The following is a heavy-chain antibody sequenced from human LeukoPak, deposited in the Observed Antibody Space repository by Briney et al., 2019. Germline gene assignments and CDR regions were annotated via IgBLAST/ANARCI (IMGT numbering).Heavy chain of an antibody. CDR2: ISVYNGNT. CDR3: ARVGYYYGSGSYYTTPGGYYFDY. J-gene: IGHJ4*02. V-gene: IGHV1-18*01. D-gene: IGHD3-10*01. Sequence: ASVKVSCKASGYTFTSYGISWARQAPGQGLEWMGWISVYNGNTNYAQKLQGRVTTTTDTSTSTAYMELRSLRSDDTAVYYCARVGYYYGSGSYYTTPGGYYFDYWGQGTLVTVSS. CDR1: GYTFTSYG.